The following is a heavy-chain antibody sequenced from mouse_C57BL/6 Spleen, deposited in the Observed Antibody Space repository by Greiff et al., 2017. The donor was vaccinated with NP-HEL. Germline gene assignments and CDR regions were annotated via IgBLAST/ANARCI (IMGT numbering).Heavy chain of an antibody. CDR2: IAPANGNT. CDR3: ATTTVVADWYFDV. V-gene: IGHV14-3*01. D-gene: IGHD1-1*01. Sequence: VHVKQSVAELVRPGASVKLSCTASGFNIKNTYMHWVKQRPEQGLEWIGRIAPANGNTKYAPKFQGKATITADTSSNTAYLQLSSLTSEDTAIYYCATTTVVADWYFDVWGTGTTVTVSS. J-gene: IGHJ1*03. CDR1: GFNIKNTY.